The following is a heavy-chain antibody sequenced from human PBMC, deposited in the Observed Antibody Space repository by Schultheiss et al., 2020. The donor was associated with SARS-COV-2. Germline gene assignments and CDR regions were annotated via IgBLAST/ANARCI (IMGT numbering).Heavy chain of an antibody. Sequence: SETLSLTCSVSGGSLLFSFFRFLRQPPGKGLEWIGYFYNSGSPNYNPSLKSRVTISFDTSNNQLSLKLTSVTAADTAVYYCAREVAGTLWFDYWGRGTLVTVSS. V-gene: IGHV4-4*08. CDR1: GGSLLFSF. J-gene: IGHJ4*02. CDR3: AREVAGTLWFDY. D-gene: IGHD6-19*01. CDR2: FYNSGSP.